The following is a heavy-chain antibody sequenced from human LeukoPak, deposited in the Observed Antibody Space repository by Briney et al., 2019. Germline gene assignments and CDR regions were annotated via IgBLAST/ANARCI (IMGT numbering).Heavy chain of an antibody. CDR3: ARMIGLGEVSPYFDY. J-gene: IGHJ4*02. D-gene: IGHD3-16*02. CDR1: GYSFTSYW. V-gene: IGHV5-51*01. CDR2: IYPRDSDI. Sequence: GESLKISCKGSGYSFTSYWIAWVRQIPGKGLEWMGIIYPRDSDIRYSPPFQGQVTISADKSISTAYLQWNSLKASDTAMYYCARMIGLGEVSPYFDYWGRGSLVTVSS.